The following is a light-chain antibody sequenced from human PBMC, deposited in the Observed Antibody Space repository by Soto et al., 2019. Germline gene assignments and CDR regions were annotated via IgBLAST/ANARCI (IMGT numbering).Light chain of an antibody. J-gene: IGLJ2*01. CDR2: SNY. Sequence: QSVLTQPPSASGTPGQRVTISCAGSSSNIGENTVNWFQQLPGTAPKLLIYSNYQRPSGVPDRFSGSRSGTSASLAISGLQPEDEADYYCAAWDNSLNAVVFGGGTKLTVL. CDR1: SSNIGENT. V-gene: IGLV1-44*01. CDR3: AAWDNSLNAVV.